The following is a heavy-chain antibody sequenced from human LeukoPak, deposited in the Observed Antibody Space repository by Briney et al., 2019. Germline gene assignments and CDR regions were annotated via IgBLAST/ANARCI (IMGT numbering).Heavy chain of an antibody. CDR2: LNPNSGGT. V-gene: IGHV1-2*04. J-gene: IGHJ4*02. CDR3: ARGAVDTAMVTPYFDY. D-gene: IGHD5-18*01. Sequence: ASVKVSCKASGYTFTTYYLHWVRQAPGQGLEWMGILNPNSGGTNYAQKFQGWVTMTRDTSISTAYMELSRLRSDDTAVYYCARGAVDTAMVTPYFDYWGQGTLVTVSS. CDR1: GYTFTTYY.